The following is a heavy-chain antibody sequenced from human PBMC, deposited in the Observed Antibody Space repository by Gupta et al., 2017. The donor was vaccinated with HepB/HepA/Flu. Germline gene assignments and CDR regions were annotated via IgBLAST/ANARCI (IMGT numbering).Heavy chain of an antibody. V-gene: IGHV3-23*01. J-gene: IGHJ6*03. CDR1: GFPFSSYA. CDR3: AKIYGQRTNYYMDV. D-gene: IGHD4-17*01. CDR2: ISGSGGST. Sequence: EVQLLESGGGLVQPGGSLRLSCAASGFPFSSYAMSWVRQAPGKGLEWVSAISGSGGSTYYADSVKGRFTISRDNSKNTLYLQMNSLRAEDTAVYYCAKIYGQRTNYYMDVWGKGTTVTVSS.